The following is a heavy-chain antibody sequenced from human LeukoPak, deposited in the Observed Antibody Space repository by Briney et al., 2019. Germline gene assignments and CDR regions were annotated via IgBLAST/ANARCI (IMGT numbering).Heavy chain of an antibody. CDR1: GYTFSNFG. D-gene: IGHD6-19*01. Sequence: SVKVSCKASGYTFSNFGITWVRQAPGQGLEWMGWISAYSGNTNYAQNLQGRVTMTTDTSTSTAYMELRSLSSDDTAVYYCTRLDLSGSDYWGQGALVTVSS. CDR2: ISAYSGNT. CDR3: TRLDLSGSDY. J-gene: IGHJ4*02. V-gene: IGHV1-18*01.